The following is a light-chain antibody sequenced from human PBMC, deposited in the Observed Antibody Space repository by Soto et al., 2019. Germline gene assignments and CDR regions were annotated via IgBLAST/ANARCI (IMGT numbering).Light chain of an antibody. Sequence: IVMTQSPATLSVSPGERATLSCRAGQSIDSKLAWYQQRPGQAPRLLIYAASTRTTGIPARFSGSGSGTEFTRTISGRQSEDFGVYYCQQYKSWRTFGQGTNVEIK. V-gene: IGKV3-15*01. J-gene: IGKJ1*01. CDR2: AAS. CDR1: QSIDSK. CDR3: QQYKSWRT.